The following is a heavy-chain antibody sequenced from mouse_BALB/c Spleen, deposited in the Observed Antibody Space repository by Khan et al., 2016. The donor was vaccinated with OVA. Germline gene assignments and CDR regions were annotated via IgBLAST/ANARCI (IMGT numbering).Heavy chain of an antibody. D-gene: IGHD2-3*01. J-gene: IGHJ4*01. CDR3: ARDGSRYNYAIDY. Sequence: EVELVESGPGLVKPSQSLSLTCTATGYSITSDYAWNWIRQFPGNKLEWMGYISYSGNTSYNPSLKSRISITRDTSKNQFFLQLNSVTTEDTATYYCARDGSRYNYAIDYWGQGTVVTVSS. V-gene: IGHV3-2*02. CDR1: GYSITSDYA. CDR2: ISYSGNT.